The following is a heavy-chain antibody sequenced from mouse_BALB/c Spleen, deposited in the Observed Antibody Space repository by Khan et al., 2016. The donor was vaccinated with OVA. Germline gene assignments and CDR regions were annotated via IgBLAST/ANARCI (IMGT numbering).Heavy chain of an antibody. CDR3: TRDGYSPWLAY. J-gene: IGHJ3*01. Sequence: IQLVQSGAELVRPGALVKLSCKASGFNIKDYYIHWVKQRPEQGLEWIGGIDPENGNTIYDPKFQGKASITANKSSNTAYLPLNSLTSEDTAVYYCTRDGYSPWLAYWGQGTLVTVSA. D-gene: IGHD2-3*01. CDR1: GFNIKDYY. CDR2: IDPENGNT. V-gene: IGHV14-1*02.